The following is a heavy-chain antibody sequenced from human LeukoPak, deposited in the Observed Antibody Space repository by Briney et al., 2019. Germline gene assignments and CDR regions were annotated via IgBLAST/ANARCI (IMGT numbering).Heavy chain of an antibody. CDR1: GFTFSSYE. D-gene: IGHD3-10*01. CDR2: ISTGSTSK. V-gene: IGHV3-48*03. J-gene: IGHJ6*03. Sequence: PGGSLRLSCAASGFTFSSYEMNWVRQAPGKGLEWVSYISTGSTSKYYADSVKGRFTISRDNAKNSLNLQMSSLRAEDTAVYYCARDFYGSGSYDYYYYYLDVWGTGTTVTVSS. CDR3: ARDFYGSGSYDYYYYYLDV.